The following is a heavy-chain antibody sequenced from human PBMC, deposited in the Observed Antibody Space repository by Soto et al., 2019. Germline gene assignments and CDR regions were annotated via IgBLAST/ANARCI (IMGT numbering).Heavy chain of an antibody. CDR2: IYWDDDK. D-gene: IGHD3-22*01. J-gene: IGHJ4*02. CDR1: GFSLRTSGVG. Sequence: QITLKESGPTLVKPTQTLTLTCTFSGFSLRTSGVGVGWIRQPPGKALEWLAVIYWDDDKRYSPSLKSRLTITKDTSKNQVVLTLTNMDPVDTATYYCAHFYDSSGYTGYWGQGTLVTVSS. V-gene: IGHV2-5*02. CDR3: AHFYDSSGYTGY.